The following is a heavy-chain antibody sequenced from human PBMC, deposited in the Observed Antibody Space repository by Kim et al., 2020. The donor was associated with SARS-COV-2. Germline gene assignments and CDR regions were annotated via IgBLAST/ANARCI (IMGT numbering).Heavy chain of an antibody. J-gene: IGHJ5*02. D-gene: IGHD3-10*01. CDR3: ARDGKRVLLWFGEGGNWFDP. Sequence: RFTISRDNSKNTLYLQMSSLRAEDTAVYYCARDGKRVLLWFGEGGNWFDPWGQGTLVTVSS. V-gene: IGHV3-30*15.